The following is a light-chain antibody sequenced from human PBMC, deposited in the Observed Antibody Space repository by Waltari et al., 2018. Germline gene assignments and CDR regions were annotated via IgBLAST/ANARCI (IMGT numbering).Light chain of an antibody. J-gene: IGLJ3*02. CDR3: CSYAGSSSPRL. CDR1: SSAVGNFNL. CDR2: EAT. Sequence: QSALTQPASVSGSPGQSITISCTGPSSAVGNFNLVSWYQLHPGKAPKLLIFEATKRPSGISYHFSGSKSGNTASLTISGLQAEDEADYFCCSYAGSSSPRLFGGGTKLSVL. V-gene: IGLV2-23*01.